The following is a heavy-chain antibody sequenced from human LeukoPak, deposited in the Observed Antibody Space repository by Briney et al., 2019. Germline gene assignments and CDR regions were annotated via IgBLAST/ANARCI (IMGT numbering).Heavy chain of an antibody. CDR2: IYTSGST. CDR1: GGSISGYY. CDR3: ARGLPGYSSSPPL. D-gene: IGHD6-6*01. Sequence: SETLSLTCTVSGGSISGYYWNWIRQPAGKGLEWIGRIYTSGSTNYNPSLKSRVTISVDTSKNQFSLKLSSVTAADTAVYYCARGLPGYSSSPPLWGQGTLVTVSS. J-gene: IGHJ4*02. V-gene: IGHV4-4*07.